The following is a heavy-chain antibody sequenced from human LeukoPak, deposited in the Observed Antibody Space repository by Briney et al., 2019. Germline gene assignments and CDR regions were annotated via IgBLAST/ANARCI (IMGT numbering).Heavy chain of an antibody. CDR3: TRADFGVLTKY. Sequence: GGSLRLSCAASGFTFSDYWMHWARQAPGKGLVWVSRINSDGSSTNYADSVKGRFTISRDNAKSTLYLQMNSLRAEDTAVYYCTRADFGVLTKYRGQGTLVTVSS. J-gene: IGHJ4*02. V-gene: IGHV3-74*01. D-gene: IGHD3-3*01. CDR1: GFTFSDYW. CDR2: INSDGSST.